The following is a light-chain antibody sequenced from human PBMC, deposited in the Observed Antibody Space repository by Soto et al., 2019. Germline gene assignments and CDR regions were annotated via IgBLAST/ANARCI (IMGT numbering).Light chain of an antibody. V-gene: IGLV1-40*01. J-gene: IGLJ3*02. CDR3: QSYDSSQSGWV. CDR2: GNT. Sequence: QSVLTQPPSVSGAPGQTVTISCTGATFDVHWYQQFPGAAPIVLTYGNTNRPSGVPDRFSGSKSGTSASLAIAGLQAEDEGDYYCQSYDSSQSGWVFGGGTKLTVL. CDR1: TFD.